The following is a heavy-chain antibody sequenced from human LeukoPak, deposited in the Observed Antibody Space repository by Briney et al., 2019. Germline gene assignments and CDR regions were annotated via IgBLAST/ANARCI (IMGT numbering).Heavy chain of an antibody. J-gene: IGHJ4*02. V-gene: IGHV3-30*18. D-gene: IGHD6-19*01. Sequence: PGGSLRLSCAASGFIFSTYGMHWVRQAPGKGLEWVAVISYDGSNKYYADSVKGRFTISRDNSKSTLDLEMNSLRAEDTAVYYCAKGSGEQWPAFDNWGQGTLVTVSS. CDR2: ISYDGSNK. CDR3: AKGSGEQWPAFDN. CDR1: GFIFSTYG.